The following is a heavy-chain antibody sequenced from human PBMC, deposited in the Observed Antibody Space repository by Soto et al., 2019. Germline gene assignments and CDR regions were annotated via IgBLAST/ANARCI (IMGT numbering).Heavy chain of an antibody. CDR3: AKDRGTAMALSSSYYTMDV. Sequence: QVQLVESGGGVVQPGRSLRLSCAASGFTFSSYGMHWVRQAPGKGLEWVAVISYDGSNKYYADSVKGRFTISRDNSKNTRYLQMNSLRAEDTAMYYCAKDRGTAMALSSSYYTMDVWGQGTTVTVSS. J-gene: IGHJ6*02. CDR1: GFTFSSYG. CDR2: ISYDGSNK. V-gene: IGHV3-30*18. D-gene: IGHD5-18*01.